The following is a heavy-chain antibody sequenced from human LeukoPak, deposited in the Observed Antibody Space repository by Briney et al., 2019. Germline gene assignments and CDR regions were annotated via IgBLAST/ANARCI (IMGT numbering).Heavy chain of an antibody. CDR2: IVVGSGNT. CDR1: GFTFTSSA. Sequence: VASVKVSCKASGFTFTSSAMQWVRQARGQRLEWIGWIVVGSGNTNYAQKFQERVTITRDMSTSTAYMELSSLRSEDTAVYYCARDPVEMATITDAFDIWGQGTMVTVSS. J-gene: IGHJ3*02. D-gene: IGHD5-24*01. V-gene: IGHV1-58*02. CDR3: ARDPVEMATITDAFDI.